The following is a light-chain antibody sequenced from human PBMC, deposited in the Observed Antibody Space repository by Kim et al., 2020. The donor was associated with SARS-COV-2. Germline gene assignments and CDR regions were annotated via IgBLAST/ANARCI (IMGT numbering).Light chain of an antibody. CDR3: QQYGSSPWT. V-gene: IGKV3-20*01. CDR1: QSVSSSY. Sequence: SPGERATLSCRASQSVSSSYLAWYQQKPGQAPRLLIYGASSSATGIPDRFSGSGSGTDFTLTISRLEPEDFAVYYCQQYGSSPWTFGQGTKVEIK. J-gene: IGKJ1*01. CDR2: GAS.